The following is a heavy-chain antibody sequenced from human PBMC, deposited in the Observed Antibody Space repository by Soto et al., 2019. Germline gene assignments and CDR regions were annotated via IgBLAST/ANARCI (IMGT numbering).Heavy chain of an antibody. V-gene: IGHV1-2*04. CDR2: INPNSGGT. Sequence: QVQLGQSGAEVKKPGASVKVSCKASGYTFTGYYMHWVRQAPGQGLEWMGWINPNSGGTNYAPKLQGWVIMTRDPSISTAYMELSRLRSDDTPVYYCARDQAEGTVTTFDYWGQGTLVTVSS. CDR3: ARDQAEGTVTTFDY. J-gene: IGHJ4*02. CDR1: GYTFTGYY. D-gene: IGHD4-4*01.